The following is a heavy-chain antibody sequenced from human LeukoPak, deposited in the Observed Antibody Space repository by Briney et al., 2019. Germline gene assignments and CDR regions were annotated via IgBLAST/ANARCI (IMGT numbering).Heavy chain of an antibody. Sequence: SETLSLTCAVYGGSFSGYYWSWIRQPPGKGLEWIGEINHSGSTNYNPSLKSRDTISVDTSKNQFSLKLSSVTAADTAVYYCARTGHIGVAGRFGWSYWGQGTLVTVSS. CDR2: INHSGST. D-gene: IGHD6-19*01. CDR3: ARTGHIGVAGRFGWSY. CDR1: GGSFSGYY. J-gene: IGHJ4*02. V-gene: IGHV4-34*01.